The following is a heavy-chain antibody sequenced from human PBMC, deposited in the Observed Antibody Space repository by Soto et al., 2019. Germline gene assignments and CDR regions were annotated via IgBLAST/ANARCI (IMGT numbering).Heavy chain of an antibody. Sequence: EVQLVESGGGLVQPGGSLRLSCAASGFTFSSYWMHWVRQAPGKGLVWVSRINSDGSSTSYADSVKGRFTISRDNAKNTLYLQMNSLRAEDTAVYYCARSPLAVAGQLRVDPWGQGTLVTVSS. CDR2: INSDGSST. CDR3: ARSPLAVAGQLRVDP. V-gene: IGHV3-74*01. D-gene: IGHD6-19*01. J-gene: IGHJ5*02. CDR1: GFTFSSYW.